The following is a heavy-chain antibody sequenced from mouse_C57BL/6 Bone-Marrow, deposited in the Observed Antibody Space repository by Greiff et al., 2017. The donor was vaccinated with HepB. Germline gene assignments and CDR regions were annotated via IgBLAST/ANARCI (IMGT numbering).Heavy chain of an antibody. V-gene: IGHV1-4*01. CDR1: GYTFTSYT. CDR2: INPSSGYT. Sequence: VQLQQSGAELARPGASVKMSCKASGYTFTSYTMHWVKQRPGQGLEWIGYINPSSGYTKYNQKFKDKATLTADKSSSTAYMQLSSLTSEDSAVYYCARPLIYYYGSSPYYYAMDYWGQGTSVTVSS. J-gene: IGHJ4*01. D-gene: IGHD1-1*01. CDR3: ARPLIYYYGSSPYYYAMDY.